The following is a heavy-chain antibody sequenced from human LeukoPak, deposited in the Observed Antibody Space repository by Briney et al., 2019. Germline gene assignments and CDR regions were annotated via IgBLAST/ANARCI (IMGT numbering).Heavy chain of an antibody. CDR3: ARDRITMVRGMGY. D-gene: IGHD3-10*01. V-gene: IGHV3-11*06. J-gene: IGHJ4*02. CDR2: ISSSSSYK. Sequence: GGPLRLSCAASGFTFSDYYMSWLRQAPGKGLEGVSYISSSSSYKNYADSVKGRFTISRDNAKNSLYLQMNSLRAEDTAVYYCARDRITMVRGMGYWGQGTLVTVSS. CDR1: GFTFSDYY.